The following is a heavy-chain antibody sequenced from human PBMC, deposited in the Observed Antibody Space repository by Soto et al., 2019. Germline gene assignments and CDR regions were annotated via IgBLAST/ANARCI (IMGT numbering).Heavy chain of an antibody. J-gene: IGHJ5*02. CDR1: GFTFSDYY. V-gene: IGHV3-11*05. CDR2: ISSSSSYT. CDR3: ARDSPGIAVMFDP. D-gene: IGHD6-19*01. Sequence: GGSLRLSCAASGFTFSDYYMSWIRQAPGKGLEWVSYISSSSSYTNYADSVKGRFTISRDNAKNSLYLQMNSLRAEDTAVYYCARDSPGIAVMFDPWGQGTRVT.